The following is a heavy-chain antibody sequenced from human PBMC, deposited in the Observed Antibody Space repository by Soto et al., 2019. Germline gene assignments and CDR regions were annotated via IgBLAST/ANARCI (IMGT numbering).Heavy chain of an antibody. Sequence: TGGSLRLSCAASGFTFSSYGMHWVRQAPGKGLEWVAVISHDGSNKYYADSVKGRFTISRDNSKNTLYLQMNSLRAEDTAVYYCAKGKVKGYCSSTSCRRNDAFDIWGQGTMVTVS. D-gene: IGHD2-2*01. CDR2: ISHDGSNK. CDR1: GFTFSSYG. J-gene: IGHJ3*02. V-gene: IGHV3-30*18. CDR3: AKGKVKGYCSSTSCRRNDAFDI.